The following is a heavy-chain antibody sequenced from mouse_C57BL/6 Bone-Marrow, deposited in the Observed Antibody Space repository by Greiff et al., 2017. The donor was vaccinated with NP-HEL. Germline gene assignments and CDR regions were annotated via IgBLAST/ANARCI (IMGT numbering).Heavy chain of an antibody. Sequence: EVQLQQSGTVLARPGASVKMSCKTSGYTFTSYWMHWVKQRPGQGLEWIGAIYPGNSDTSYNQKFKGKAKLTAVTSASTAYMELSSLTNEDSAVYYCTTPSYDYDEGICYAMDYWGQGTSVTVSS. V-gene: IGHV1-5*01. CDR2: IYPGNSDT. CDR3: TTPSYDYDEGICYAMDY. D-gene: IGHD2-4*01. CDR1: GYTFTSYW. J-gene: IGHJ4*01.